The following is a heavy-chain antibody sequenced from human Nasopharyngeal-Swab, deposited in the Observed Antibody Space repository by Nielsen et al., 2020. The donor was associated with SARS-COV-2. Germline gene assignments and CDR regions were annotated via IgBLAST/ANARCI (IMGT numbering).Heavy chain of an antibody. D-gene: IGHD1-7*01. V-gene: IGHV4-59*08. Sequence: WTRQPPGKGLEWIGHISYSGSTHYDPSFRSRVTMSVDTSKNQFSLKLTSVTAADTAVYYCVRHEGGTTLDYWGQGTLVTVSS. CDR2: ISYSGST. CDR3: VRHEGGTTLDY. J-gene: IGHJ4*02.